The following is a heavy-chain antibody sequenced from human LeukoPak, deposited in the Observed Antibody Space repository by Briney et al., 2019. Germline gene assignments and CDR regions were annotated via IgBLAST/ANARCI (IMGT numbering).Heavy chain of an antibody. J-gene: IGHJ6*03. Sequence: SETLSLTCTVSGGSISSYYWSWIRQPPGKGLEWIGYIYYSGSTNYNPSLKSRVTMSVDTSKNQFSLKLSSVTAADTAVYYCARDRVTATPQTYYYYYYMDVWGKGTTVTISS. CDR3: ARDRVTATPQTYYYYYYMDV. CDR1: GGSISSYY. CDR2: IYYSGST. V-gene: IGHV4-59*12. D-gene: IGHD2-21*02.